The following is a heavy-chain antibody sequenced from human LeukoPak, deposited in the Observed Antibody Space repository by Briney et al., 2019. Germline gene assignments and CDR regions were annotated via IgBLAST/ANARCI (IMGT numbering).Heavy chain of an antibody. CDR2: INPNSGGT. CDR3: ARANYDFWSGYGTGPGRYGMDV. Sequence: RASVKASCKASGYTFTGYYMHWVRQAPGQGLEWMGWINPNSGGTNYAQKFQGRVTMTRDTSISTAYMELSSLRSEDTAVYYCARANYDFWSGYGTGPGRYGMDVWGQGTTVTVSS. CDR1: GYTFTGYY. D-gene: IGHD3-3*01. V-gene: IGHV1-2*02. J-gene: IGHJ6*02.